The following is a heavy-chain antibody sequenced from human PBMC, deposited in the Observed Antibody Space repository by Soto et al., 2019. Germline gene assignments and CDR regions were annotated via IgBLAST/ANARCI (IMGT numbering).Heavy chain of an antibody. J-gene: IGHJ4*02. D-gene: IGHD1-26*01. Sequence: QVQLVESGGGVVQPGRSLRLSCVASGFTFSSYGMHWVRQAPGKGLEWVAIISYDGSNTYYAHSVKGRFTISRDNSKNSLCLEMNRLRAEEKSVYYCAKEGGLSGSYYISSSYYFDYWGQGTLVTVSS. V-gene: IGHV3-30*18. CDR1: GFTFSSYG. CDR2: ISYDGSNT. CDR3: AKEGGLSGSYYISSSYYFDY.